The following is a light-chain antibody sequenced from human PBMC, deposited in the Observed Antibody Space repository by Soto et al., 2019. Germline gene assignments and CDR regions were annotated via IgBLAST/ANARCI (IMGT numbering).Light chain of an antibody. Sequence: QSVLTQPASVSGSPGQSITISCTGTSSDVGGYNYVSWYQQHPGKAHKLMIYDVSNRPSGVSNRFSGSKSGNTASLTISELQAEDEADYYCSSYTSSSTRCVFGTGTKVTVL. CDR1: SSDVGGYNY. CDR3: SSYTSSSTRCV. CDR2: DVS. J-gene: IGLJ1*01. V-gene: IGLV2-14*01.